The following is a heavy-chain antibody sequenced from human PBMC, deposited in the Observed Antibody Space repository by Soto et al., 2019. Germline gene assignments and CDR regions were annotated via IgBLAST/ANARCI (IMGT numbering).Heavy chain of an antibody. CDR1: GFTFSSYA. D-gene: IGHD2-15*01. V-gene: IGHV3-30-3*01. CDR2: ISYDGSNK. Sequence: GGSLRLSCAASGFTFSSYAMHWVRQAPGKGLEWVAVISYDGSNKYYADSVKGRFTISRDNSKNTLYLQMNSLRAEDTAVYYCARDADRPGDDIVVVVAAYWGQGTLVTVSS. J-gene: IGHJ4*02. CDR3: ARDADRPGDDIVVVVAAY.